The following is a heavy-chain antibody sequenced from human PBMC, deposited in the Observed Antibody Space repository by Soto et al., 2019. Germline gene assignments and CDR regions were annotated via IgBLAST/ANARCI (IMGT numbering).Heavy chain of an antibody. CDR2: IYSGGST. CDR1: GFTVSSHY. J-gene: IGHJ2*01. Sequence: EVQLVESGGGLVQPGGSLRLSCAASGFTVSSHYMSWVRQAPGKGLEWVSVIYSGGSTYYTDSVKGRFTISRDNSKDTLRLQMNSLRAAATAVYYCARDYYGGNSRYFDLWGRGTLVTVSS. D-gene: IGHD2-21*02. CDR3: ARDYYGGNSRYFDL. V-gene: IGHV3-66*01.